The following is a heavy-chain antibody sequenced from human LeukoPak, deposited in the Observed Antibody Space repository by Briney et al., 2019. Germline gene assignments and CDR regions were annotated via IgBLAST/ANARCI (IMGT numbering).Heavy chain of an antibody. V-gene: IGHV4-34*01. CDR1: GGSFSGYY. CDR2: INHSGST. CDR3: ARGRPLYYDILTGYPNPLYYYYGMDV. Sequence: SETLSLTCAVYGGSFSGYYWSWIRQPPGKGLEWIGEINHSGSTNYNPSLKSRVTISVDTSKNQFSLKLSSVTAADMAVYYCARGRPLYYDILTGYPNPLYYYYGMDVWGQGTTVTVSS. D-gene: IGHD3-9*01. J-gene: IGHJ6*02.